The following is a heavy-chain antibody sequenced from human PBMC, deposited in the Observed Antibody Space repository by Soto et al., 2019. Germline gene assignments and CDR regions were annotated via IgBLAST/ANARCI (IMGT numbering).Heavy chain of an antibody. Sequence: SVKVSCKASGGTFSSYAISWVRQAPGQGLEWMGGIIPIFGTANYAQKFQGRVTITADKSTSTAYMELSSLRSEDTAVYYCARSSYGYPPSYYYGMDVWGQGTTVTVSS. J-gene: IGHJ6*02. D-gene: IGHD5-18*01. CDR3: ARSSYGYPPSYYYGMDV. CDR2: IIPIFGTA. V-gene: IGHV1-69*06. CDR1: GGTFSSYA.